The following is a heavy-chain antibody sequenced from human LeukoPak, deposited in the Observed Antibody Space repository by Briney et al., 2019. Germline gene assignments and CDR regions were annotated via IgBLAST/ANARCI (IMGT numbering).Heavy chain of an antibody. V-gene: IGHV3-23*01. J-gene: IGHJ4*02. Sequence: PGGSLRLSCAASGFTFTDYAITWVRQAPERGLEWVSAVSTSGGSTYYADSVKGRFTISRDNSKNTLYLQMNSLRAEDTAVYYCAKRRTTVISLDQWGQGTLVTVSS. D-gene: IGHD4-17*01. CDR2: VSTSGGST. CDR3: AKRRTTVISLDQ. CDR1: GFTFTDYA.